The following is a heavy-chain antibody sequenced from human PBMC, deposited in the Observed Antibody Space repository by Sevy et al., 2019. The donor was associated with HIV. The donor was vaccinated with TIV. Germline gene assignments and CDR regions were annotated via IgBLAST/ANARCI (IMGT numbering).Heavy chain of an antibody. Sequence: GESLKISCAASGFTFSGSAIHWVRQASGKGLEWVGRIRSKSNSHATAYAASVKGRFTISRDDSKNTGYLQMNSLKTEDTAVYYCTRHRLSMVRGIIMAHYFDYWGPGTLVTVSS. CDR3: TRHRLSMVRGIIMAHYFDY. V-gene: IGHV3-73*01. CDR1: GFTFSGSA. CDR2: IRSKSNSHAT. J-gene: IGHJ4*02. D-gene: IGHD3-10*01.